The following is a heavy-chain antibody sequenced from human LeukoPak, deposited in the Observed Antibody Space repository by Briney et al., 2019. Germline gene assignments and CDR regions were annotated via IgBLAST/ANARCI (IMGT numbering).Heavy chain of an antibody. V-gene: IGHV4-39*01. D-gene: IGHD2-2*01. CDR1: GGSISSSSYY. J-gene: IGHJ4*02. Sequence: SETMSLTCTVSGGSISSSSYYWGWIRQPPGKGLEWIGSIYYSGSTYYNPSLKSRVTISVDTSKNQFSLKLSSVTAADTAVYCCAARYQLGLDWGQGTLVTVSS. CDR3: AARYQLGLD. CDR2: IYYSGST.